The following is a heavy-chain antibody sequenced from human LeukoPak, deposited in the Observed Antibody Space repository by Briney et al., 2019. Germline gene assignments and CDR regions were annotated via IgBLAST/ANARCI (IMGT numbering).Heavy chain of an antibody. Sequence: PGGSLRLSCAASGFTVISNYMSWVRQAPGKGLEWVSVIYSGGSTYYADSVKGRFTISRDNSKNTLYLQMNSLRAEDTAVYYCAREGPMGAAGNWFDPWGQGTLVTVSS. CDR3: AREGPMGAAGNWFDP. V-gene: IGHV3-53*01. D-gene: IGHD6-13*01. J-gene: IGHJ5*02. CDR1: GFTVISNY. CDR2: IYSGGST.